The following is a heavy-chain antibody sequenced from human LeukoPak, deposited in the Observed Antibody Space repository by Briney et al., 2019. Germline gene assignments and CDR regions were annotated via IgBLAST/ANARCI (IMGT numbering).Heavy chain of an antibody. V-gene: IGHV4-30-2*01. CDR3: ARGPDCSSTSCYESWFDP. CDR1: GGSISSGGYS. CDR2: IFHSGST. Sequence: SQTLSLTCAVSGGSISSGGYSWSWIRQPPGKGLEWIGYIFHSGSTYYNPSLKSRVTISVDRSKTQFSLKLNSMTAADTAVYYCARGPDCSSTSCYESWFDPWGQGTLVTVSS. J-gene: IGHJ5*02. D-gene: IGHD2-2*01.